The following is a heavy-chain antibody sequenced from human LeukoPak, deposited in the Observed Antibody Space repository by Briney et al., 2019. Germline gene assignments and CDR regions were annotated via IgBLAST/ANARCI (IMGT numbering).Heavy chain of an antibody. CDR1: GYTFTSYG. D-gene: IGHD3-3*01. V-gene: IGHV1-18*01. J-gene: IGHJ6*03. Sequence: ASVKVSCKASGYTFTSYGISWVRQAPGQGLEWMGWISGYNGNTNYAHKLQSRVTMTTDTSTSTAYMELRSLRSDDTAVYYCARDGFTIFGVVIIRDYYYYMDVWGKGTTVTVSS. CDR3: ARDGFTIFGVVIIRDYYYYMDV. CDR2: ISGYNGNT.